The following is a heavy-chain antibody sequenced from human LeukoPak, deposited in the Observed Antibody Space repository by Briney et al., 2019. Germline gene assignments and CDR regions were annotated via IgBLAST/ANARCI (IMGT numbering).Heavy chain of an antibody. CDR1: GGSISSSNW. CDR3: ARDCSSTSCYMGYYYYGMDV. V-gene: IGHV4-4*02. J-gene: IGHJ6*02. CDR2: IYHSGST. Sequence: SGTLSLTCAVSGGSISSSNWWSWVRQPPGKGLEWIGEIYHSGSTNYNPSLKSRVTISVDTSKNQFSLKLSSVTAADTAVYYCARDCSSTSCYMGYYYYGMDVWGQGTTVTVSS. D-gene: IGHD2-2*02.